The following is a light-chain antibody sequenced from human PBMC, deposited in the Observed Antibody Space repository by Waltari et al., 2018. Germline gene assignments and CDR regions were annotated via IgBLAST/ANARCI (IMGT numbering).Light chain of an antibody. CDR2: KAN. CDR3: LLYLGSGIFV. V-gene: IGLV8-61*01. CDR1: SGPVSTTSY. J-gene: IGLJ3*02. Sequence: QTVVTQEPSLSVYPGGPVTLTCALSSGPVSTTSYASWYQQTPGQAPRTLVYKANRRSSGVPVRFSGSILGSKAALTITGAQAEDESDYYCLLYLGSGIFVFGGGTKLTVL.